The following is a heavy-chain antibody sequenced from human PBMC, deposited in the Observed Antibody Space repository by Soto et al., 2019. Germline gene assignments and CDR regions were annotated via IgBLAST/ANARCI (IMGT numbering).Heavy chain of an antibody. CDR2: IVVGSGNT. J-gene: IGHJ6*02. CDR3: ARSKTYYYGMDV. Sequence: GASVKVSCKASGFTFTSSAMQWVRQARGQRLEWIGWIVVGSGNTNYAQKFQERVTITRDMSTSTAYMELSSLRSDDTAVYYCARSKTYYYGMDVWGQGTTVTVSS. V-gene: IGHV1-58*02. CDR1: GFTFTSSA.